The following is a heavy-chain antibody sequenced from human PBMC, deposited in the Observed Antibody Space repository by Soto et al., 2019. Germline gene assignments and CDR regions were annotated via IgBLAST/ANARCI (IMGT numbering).Heavy chain of an antibody. CDR3: ARDRGYCSSTSCFGNWFDP. J-gene: IGHJ5*02. CDR2: IIPIFGTA. V-gene: IGHV1-69*06. D-gene: IGHD2-2*01. Sequence: QVQLVQSGAEVKKSGSSVKVSCKASGGTFSSYAISWVRQAPGQGLEWMGGIIPIFGTANYAQKFQGRVTITADKSTSTAYMELSSLRSEDTAVYYCARDRGYCSSTSCFGNWFDPWGQGTLVTVSS. CDR1: GGTFSSYA.